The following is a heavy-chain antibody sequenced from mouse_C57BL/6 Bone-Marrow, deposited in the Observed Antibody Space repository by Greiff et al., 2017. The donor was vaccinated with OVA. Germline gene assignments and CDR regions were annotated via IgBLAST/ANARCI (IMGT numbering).Heavy chain of an antibody. CDR2: INPSNGGT. D-gene: IGHD2-1*01. CDR1: GYTFTDYY. J-gene: IGHJ4*01. CDR3: ARSLCFDNYVLMDD. V-gene: IGHV1-19*01. Sequence: VQLQQSGPVLVKPGASVKMSCKASGYTFTDYYMNWVKQSHGKSLEWIGVINPSNGGTSYNQKFKGKATLTVDKSSSTAYIELNSLTSEDSAVYYVARSLCFDNYVLMDDWGQGTSVTVSS.